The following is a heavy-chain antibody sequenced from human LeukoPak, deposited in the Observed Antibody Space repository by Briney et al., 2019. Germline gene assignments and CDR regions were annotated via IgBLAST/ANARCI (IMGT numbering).Heavy chain of an antibody. Sequence: SQTLSLTCAISGDSVSRNSAAWTWIRQSPSRGLEGLGRTHYMSNRDNDYALSAKSRMTIKPDTSKNQFSLQLNSVTPEDTAVYYCARDPDPFSRLSVFDIWGQGTMGTVSS. CDR2: THYMSNRDN. D-gene: IGHD3-16*02. CDR3: ARDPDPFSRLSVFDI. CDR1: GDSVSRNSAA. J-gene: IGHJ3*02. V-gene: IGHV6-1*01.